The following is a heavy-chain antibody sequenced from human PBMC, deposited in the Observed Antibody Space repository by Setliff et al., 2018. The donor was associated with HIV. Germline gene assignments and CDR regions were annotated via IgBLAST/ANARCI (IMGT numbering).Heavy chain of an antibody. CDR2: ISSSSSYT. CDR1: GFTFSSYS. D-gene: IGHD1-26*01. Sequence: PGGSLRLSCAASGFTFSSYSMNWVRQAPGKGLEWVSYISSSSSYTHYADSVKVRFTIPRDSVKNSLYLQMNSLRAEDTAVYYCARDRYSGSSTDYWGQGTLVTVSS. CDR3: ARDRYSGSSTDY. V-gene: IGHV3-21*01. J-gene: IGHJ4*02.